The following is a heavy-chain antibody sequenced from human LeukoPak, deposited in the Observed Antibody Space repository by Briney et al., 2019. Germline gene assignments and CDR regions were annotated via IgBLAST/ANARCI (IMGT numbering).Heavy chain of an antibody. CDR1: GFTFSSYS. CDR3: ARDTGVRYFDWLPLDY. Sequence: GGSLRLSCAASGFTFSSYSMNWVRQAPGKGLEWVSSISSSSSYIYYADSVKGRFTISRGNAKNSLYLQMNSLRAEDTAVYYCARDTGVRYFDWLPLDYWGQGTLVTVSS. J-gene: IGHJ4*02. V-gene: IGHV3-21*01. D-gene: IGHD3-9*01. CDR2: ISSSSSYI.